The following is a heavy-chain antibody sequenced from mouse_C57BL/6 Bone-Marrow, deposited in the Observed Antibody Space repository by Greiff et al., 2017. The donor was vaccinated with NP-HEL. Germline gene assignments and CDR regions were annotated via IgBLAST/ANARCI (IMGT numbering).Heavy chain of an antibody. Sequence: VQLQQSGAELVRPGTSVKVSCKASGYAFTNYLIEWVKQRPGKGLEWIGRIYPGDGDTNYNGKFKGKATLTADKSSSTAYMQLSSLTSEDSAVYFCARRITTAMDYWGQGTSVTVSS. CDR3: ARRITTAMDY. CDR2: IYPGDGDT. CDR1: GYAFTNYL. D-gene: IGHD1-1*01. J-gene: IGHJ4*01. V-gene: IGHV1-54*01.